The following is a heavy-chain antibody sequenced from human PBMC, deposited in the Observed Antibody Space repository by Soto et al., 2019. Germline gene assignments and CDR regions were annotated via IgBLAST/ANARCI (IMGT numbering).Heavy chain of an antibody. V-gene: IGHV1-2*02. Sequence: ASVKVSCKASGYTFTGYYMHWVRQAPGQGLEWMGWINPNSGGTNYAQKFQGRVTMTRDTSISTAYMELSRLRSDDTAVYYCARTTAVAGRVYFDYWGQGTLVTVSS. CDR3: ARTTAVAGRVYFDY. CDR1: GYTFTGYY. CDR2: INPNSGGT. J-gene: IGHJ4*02. D-gene: IGHD6-19*01.